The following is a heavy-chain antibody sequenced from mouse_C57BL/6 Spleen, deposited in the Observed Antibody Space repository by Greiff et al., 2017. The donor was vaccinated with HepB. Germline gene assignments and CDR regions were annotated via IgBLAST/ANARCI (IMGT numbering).Heavy chain of an antibody. J-gene: IGHJ4*01. CDR2: ISDGGSYT. CDR1: GFTFSSYA. CDR3: ARAYDGYYDYAMDD. Sequence: EVKVVESGGGLVKPGGSLKLSCAASGFTFSSYAMSWVRQTPEKRLEWVATISDGGSYTYYPDNVKGRFTISRDNAKNNLYLQMSHLKSEDTAMYYCARAYDGYYDYAMDDWGQGTSVTVSS. D-gene: IGHD2-3*01. V-gene: IGHV5-4*03.